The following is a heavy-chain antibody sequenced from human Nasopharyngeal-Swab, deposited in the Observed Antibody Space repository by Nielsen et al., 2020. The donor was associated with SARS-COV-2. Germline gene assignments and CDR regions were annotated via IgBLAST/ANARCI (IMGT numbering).Heavy chain of an antibody. Sequence: PGKGLEWIGNIYYNGNTYQNPSLKSRLTISVDKSKNQFSLHLSSVTAADTAVYYCVRSSSWYYFDYWAQGTQVTVSS. V-gene: IGHV4-39*01. D-gene: IGHD6-13*01. CDR2: IYYNGNT. J-gene: IGHJ4*02. CDR3: VRSSSWYYFDY.